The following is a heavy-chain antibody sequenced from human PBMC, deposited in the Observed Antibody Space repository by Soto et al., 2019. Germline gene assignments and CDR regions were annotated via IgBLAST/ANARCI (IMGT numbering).Heavy chain of an antibody. Sequence: ASVKVSCKASGYTFTSYGISWVRQAPGQGLEWMGWISAYNGNTNYAQKLQGRVTMTTDTSTSTAYMELRSLRSDDTAVYYCARSPLLNWRTRWFDPWGQGTLVIVSS. CDR2: ISAYNGNT. CDR3: ARSPLLNWRTRWFDP. J-gene: IGHJ5*02. CDR1: GYTFTSYG. D-gene: IGHD1-1*01. V-gene: IGHV1-18*04.